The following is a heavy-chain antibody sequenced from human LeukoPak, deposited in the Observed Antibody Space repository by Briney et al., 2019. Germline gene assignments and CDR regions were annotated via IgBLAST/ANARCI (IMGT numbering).Heavy chain of an antibody. J-gene: IGHJ6*02. CDR1: GGSISSSSYY. CDR2: IYYSGST. V-gene: IGHV4-39*02. Sequence: SETLSLTCTVSGGSISSSSYYWGWIRQPPGKGLEWIGSIYYSGSTYYNPSLKSRVTISVDTSKNQFSLKLSSVTAADTAVYYCARDGYDFWSGYYTFGGYYGMDVWGQGTTVTVSS. D-gene: IGHD3-3*01. CDR3: ARDGYDFWSGYYTFGGYYGMDV.